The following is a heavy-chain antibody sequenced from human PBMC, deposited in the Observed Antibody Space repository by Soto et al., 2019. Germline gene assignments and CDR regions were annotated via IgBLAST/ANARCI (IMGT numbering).Heavy chain of an antibody. CDR2: IYYSGST. CDR3: ARALFGYCSGGSCYSGYYYGMDV. D-gene: IGHD2-15*01. V-gene: IGHV4-59*08. J-gene: IGHJ6*02. Sequence: PSETLSLTCTVSGGSINSYYWSWIRQPPGKGLEWIGYIYYSGSTNYNPSLKSRVTISVDTSKNQFSLKLSSVTAADTAVYYCARALFGYCSGGSCYSGYYYGMDVWGQGTTVTVSS. CDR1: GGSINSYY.